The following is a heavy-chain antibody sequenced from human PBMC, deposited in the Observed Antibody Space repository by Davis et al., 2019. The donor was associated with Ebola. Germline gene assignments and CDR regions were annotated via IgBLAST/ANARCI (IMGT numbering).Heavy chain of an antibody. D-gene: IGHD2-15*01. CDR3: NTGISPPDSLYYFES. CDR1: GYTFTNYY. J-gene: IGHJ4*02. V-gene: IGHV1-18*04. CDR2: ISAYNGNT. Sequence: ASVKVSCKASGYTFTNYYMHWVRQAPGQGLEWMGWISAYNGNTNYAQKLQGRVTMTTDTSTSTAYMELRSLRSDDTAVYYCNTGISPPDSLYYFESWGQGTLVTVSS.